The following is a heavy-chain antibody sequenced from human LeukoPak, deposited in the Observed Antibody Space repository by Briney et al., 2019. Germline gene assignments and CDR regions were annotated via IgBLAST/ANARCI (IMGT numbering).Heavy chain of an antibody. CDR1: GFTFRSYS. CDR3: ARGNYYDSAYYFDY. D-gene: IGHD3-22*01. V-gene: IGHV3-30-3*01. Sequence: GGSLRLSCAASGFTFRSYSMHWVRQAPGKGLEWAATISYDGSNVYYADSVKGRFTISRDNSKNTVYLEMSGLRVEDTAVFHCARGNYYDSAYYFDYWGQGTLVTVSS. CDR2: ISYDGSNV. J-gene: IGHJ4*02.